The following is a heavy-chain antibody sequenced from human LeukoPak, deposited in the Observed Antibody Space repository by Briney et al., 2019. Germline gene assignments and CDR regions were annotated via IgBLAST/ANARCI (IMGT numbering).Heavy chain of an antibody. V-gene: IGHV1-8*01. Sequence: GASVKVSCKASGYTFTNYDINWVRQASGQGLEWMGWMSPYSAITVSAQKFQGRVTMTRNTSISTAYLAMSNLTSEDTAVYYCARALDTTVLLGAYWGQGTLVTVSS. J-gene: IGHJ4*02. CDR2: MSPYSAIT. CDR3: ARALDTTVLLGAY. CDR1: GYTFTNYD. D-gene: IGHD1-1*01.